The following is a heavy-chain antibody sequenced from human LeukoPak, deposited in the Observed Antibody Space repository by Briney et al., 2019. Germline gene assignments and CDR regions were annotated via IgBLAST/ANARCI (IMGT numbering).Heavy chain of an antibody. D-gene: IGHD1-26*01. Sequence: GASVKVSCKVSGYTLTELPIHWVRQAPGKGLEWMGGFDPDDGETDYAQMFQGRVTMTEDTSSDTASMELSSLRSEDTAVYYCATGTSGSYYVGIVRPIDYWGQGTLVTVSS. J-gene: IGHJ4*02. CDR2: FDPDDGET. V-gene: IGHV1-24*01. CDR1: GYTLTELP. CDR3: ATGTSGSYYVGIVRPIDY.